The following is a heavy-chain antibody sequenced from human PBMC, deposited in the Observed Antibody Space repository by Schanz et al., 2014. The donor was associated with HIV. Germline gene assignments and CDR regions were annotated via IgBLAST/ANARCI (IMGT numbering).Heavy chain of an antibody. CDR3: AKVLIPMIAVPYYGMDV. D-gene: IGHD3-22*01. Sequence: VQLVESGGGLVQPGRSLRLSCAASGFTFDEYAMHWVRQAPGKGLEWVSRISWNSGSIDYADSAKGRFTISRDNAKNSLYLQMNSLRAEDTAVYYCAKVLIPMIAVPYYGMDVWGQGTTVTVSS. J-gene: IGHJ6*02. V-gene: IGHV3-9*01. CDR1: GFTFDEYA. CDR2: ISWNSGSI.